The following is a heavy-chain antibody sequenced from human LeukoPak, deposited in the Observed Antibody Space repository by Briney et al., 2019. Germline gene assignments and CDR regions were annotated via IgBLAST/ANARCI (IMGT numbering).Heavy chain of an antibody. V-gene: IGHV4-61*01. CDR2: IYYSGST. D-gene: IGHD6-13*01. CDR1: GGSISSSSYY. J-gene: IGHJ4*02. Sequence: SETLSLTCTVSGGSISSSSYYWGWIRQPPGKGLEWIGYIYYSGSTNYNPSLKSRVTISVDTSKNQFSLKLSSVTAADTAVYYCAREGPGYSSSWSQGTLVTVSS. CDR3: AREGPGYSSS.